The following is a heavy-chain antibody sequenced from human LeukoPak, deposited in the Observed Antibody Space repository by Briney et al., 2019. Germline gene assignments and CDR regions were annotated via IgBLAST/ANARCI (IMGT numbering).Heavy chain of an antibody. CDR1: GGTFSSYA. CDR2: IIPIFGTA. V-gene: IGHV1-69*13. D-gene: IGHD3-10*01. Sequence: SVKVSCRASGGTFSSYAISWVRQAPGQGLEWMGGIIPIFGTANYAQKFQGRVTITADESTSTAYMELSSLRSEDTAVYYCARTYGSGSYYPPADYWGQGTLVTVSS. CDR3: ARTYGSGSYYPPADY. J-gene: IGHJ4*02.